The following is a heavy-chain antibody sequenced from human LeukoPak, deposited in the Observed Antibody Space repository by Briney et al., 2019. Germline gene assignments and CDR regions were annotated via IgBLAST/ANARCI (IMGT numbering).Heavy chain of an antibody. CDR3: ARFGPGGDYFDY. CDR2: IYSGGST. CDR1: GFTVSSNY. Sequence: GGSLRLSCAASGFTVSSNYMSWVRQAPGKGLEWVSIIYSGGSTFYADSVKGRFTISRDNAKNSLYLQMNSLRAEDTAVYYCARFGPGGDYFDYWGQGTLVTVSS. V-gene: IGHV3-53*01. J-gene: IGHJ4*02. D-gene: IGHD3-10*01.